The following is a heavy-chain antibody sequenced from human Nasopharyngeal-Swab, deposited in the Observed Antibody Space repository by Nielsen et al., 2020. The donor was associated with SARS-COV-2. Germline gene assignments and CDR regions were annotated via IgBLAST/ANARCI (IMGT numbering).Heavy chain of an antibody. J-gene: IGHJ4*02. CDR2: IYYSGST. V-gene: IGHV4-59*13. CDR1: GGSFSGYY. CDR3: ASHFPNIGYSSGWYGGFDY. Sequence: SETLSLTFAVYGGSFSGYYWSWIRQPPGQGLEWIVYIYYSGSTNYNPSLKSRVTISVDTSKNQFSLKLSSVTAADTAVYYCASHFPNIGYSSGWYGGFDYWGQGTLVTVSS. D-gene: IGHD6-19*01.